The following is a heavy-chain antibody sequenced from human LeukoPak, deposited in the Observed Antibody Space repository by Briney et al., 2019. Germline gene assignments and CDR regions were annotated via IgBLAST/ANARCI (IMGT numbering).Heavy chain of an antibody. CDR3: AADCYDSSGYYYCYGMDV. J-gene: IGHJ6*02. D-gene: IGHD3-22*01. CDR1: GFTFTSSA. V-gene: IGHV1-58*02. Sequence: SMKVSGKASGFTFTSSAMQWVRQARGQRLEWIGWIVVGSGNTNYAQKFQERVTITRDMSTSTAYMELSSLRSEDTAVYYCAADCYDSSGYYYCYGMDVWGQGTTVTVSS. CDR2: IVVGSGNT.